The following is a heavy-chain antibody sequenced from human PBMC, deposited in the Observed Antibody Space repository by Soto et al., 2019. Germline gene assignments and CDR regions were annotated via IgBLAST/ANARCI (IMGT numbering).Heavy chain of an antibody. CDR1: GFTFSSYA. D-gene: IGHD2-15*01. V-gene: IGHV3-30*18. Sequence: PGGSLRLSCAASGFTFSSYALHWVCHARGKVPECVAVISYDGSNKYYADSVKGRFTISRDNSKNTLYLQMNSLRAEDTAVYYSAKQTFATLAFDIWGQGTMVTVSS. J-gene: IGHJ3*02. CDR2: ISYDGSNK. CDR3: AKQTFATLAFDI.